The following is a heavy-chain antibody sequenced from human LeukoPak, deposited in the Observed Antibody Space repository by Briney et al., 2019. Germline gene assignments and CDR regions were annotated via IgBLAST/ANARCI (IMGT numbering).Heavy chain of an antibody. V-gene: IGHV4-59*01. J-gene: IGHJ4*02. D-gene: IGHD5-12*01. CDR2: IHYTGST. Sequence: SETLSLTCTVSGGSISSYYWTWIRQPPGKGLEWIGYIHYTGSTNYNPSLKSRVTISVDTSKNRFSLKLSSVTAADTAVYYCARTRGYSGYDYEYWGQGTLVTVSS. CDR3: ARTRGYSGYDYEY. CDR1: GGSISSYY.